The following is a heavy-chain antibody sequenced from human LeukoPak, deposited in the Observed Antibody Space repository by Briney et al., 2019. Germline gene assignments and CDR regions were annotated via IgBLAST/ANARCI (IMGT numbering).Heavy chain of an antibody. CDR1: GFTFSSYS. CDR3: ASTQPVYCSSTSCRAEYFQH. J-gene: IGHJ1*01. CDR2: ISSSSSYI. D-gene: IGHD2-2*01. V-gene: IGHV3-21*01. Sequence: PGGSLRLSCAASGFTFSSYSMNGVRRAPGKGLEWVSSISSSSSYIYYADSVKGRFTISRDNAKNSLYLQMNSLRAEDTAVYYCASTQPVYCSSTSCRAEYFQHWGQGTLVTVSS.